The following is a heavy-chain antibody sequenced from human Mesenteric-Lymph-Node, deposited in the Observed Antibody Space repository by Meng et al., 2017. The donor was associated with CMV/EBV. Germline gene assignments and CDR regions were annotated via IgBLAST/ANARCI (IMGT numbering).Heavy chain of an antibody. CDR3: ARGRFTSDY. CDR1: GFTFSSYW. J-gene: IGHJ4*02. CDR2: IKEDGSEE. V-gene: IGHV3-7*01. D-gene: IGHD4-17*01. Sequence: LSLTCAASGFTFSSYWITWVRQAPGKGLEWVATIKEDGSEEYYVDSVKGRFTISRDNAKNSLYLQMNSLRVEDTAVYYCARGRFTSDYWGQGTLVTVSS.